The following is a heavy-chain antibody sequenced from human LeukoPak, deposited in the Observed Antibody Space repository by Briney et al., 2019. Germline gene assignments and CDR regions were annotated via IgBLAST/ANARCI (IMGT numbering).Heavy chain of an antibody. CDR3: ACSWSRPYNWFDP. CDR1: GGTLSSYA. Sequence: GASVKVSCKASGGTLSSYAISWVRQAPGQGLEWMGGIIPIFGTANYAQKFQGRVTITTDESTSTAYMELSSLRSEDTAVYYCACSWSRPYNWFDPWGQGTLVTVSS. J-gene: IGHJ5*02. V-gene: IGHV1-69*05. CDR2: IIPIFGTA. D-gene: IGHD6-13*01.